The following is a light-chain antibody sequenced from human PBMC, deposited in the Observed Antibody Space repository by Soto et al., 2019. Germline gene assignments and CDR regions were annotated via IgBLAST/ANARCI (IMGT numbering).Light chain of an antibody. CDR2: STD. J-gene: IGLJ2*01. V-gene: IGLV1-44*01. CDR1: YSNIGSNT. CDR3: QSHDSGLSGSKV. Sequence: QSVLTQPPSASGTPGQRVTISCSGSYSNIGSNTVNWYQHLPGTAPKLLIYSTDQRPSGVPDRFSGSKSGTSASLAITGLQAEDEADYYCQSHDSGLSGSKVFGGGTKLTVL.